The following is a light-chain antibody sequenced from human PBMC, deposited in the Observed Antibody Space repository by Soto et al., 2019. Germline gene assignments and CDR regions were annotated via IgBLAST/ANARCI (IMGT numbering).Light chain of an antibody. CDR1: QSISDT. CDR2: GAP. J-gene: IGKJ1*01. CDR3: QQYNNRPWT. Sequence: KEITHSRATQSGSAGGRATLSCRASQSISDTLAWYQQKPGQAPRLLIHGAPTRATGFPARFSGSGSGTDFTLTISSLQSEDFAVYYCQQYNNRPWTFGQGTKVDIK. V-gene: IGKV3-15*01.